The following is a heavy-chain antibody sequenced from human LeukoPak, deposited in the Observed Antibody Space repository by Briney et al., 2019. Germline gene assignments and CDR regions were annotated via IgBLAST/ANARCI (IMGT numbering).Heavy chain of an antibody. CDR1: GFTFSSYE. CDR2: ISSSGSTI. J-gene: IGHJ4*02. V-gene: IGHV3-48*03. CDR3: ASYRPDLPYGSSNTRPIDY. D-gene: IGHD6-6*01. Sequence: GGSMRLSCAASGFTFSSYEMNWVRQAPGKGLEWVSYISSSGSTIYYADSVKGRFTISRDNAKNSLYLQMNSLRAEDTAVYYCASYRPDLPYGSSNTRPIDYWGQGTLVTVSS.